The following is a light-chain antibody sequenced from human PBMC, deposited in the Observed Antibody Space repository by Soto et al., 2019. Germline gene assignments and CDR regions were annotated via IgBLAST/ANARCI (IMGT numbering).Light chain of an antibody. CDR3: MQGTHWPWT. CDR1: QSLIHSDGNTY. J-gene: IGKJ1*01. Sequence: DVVMTQSPLSLPVTLGQPASISCRSSQSLIHSDGNTYLNWFQQRPGQSPRRLIYEVSDRDSGVPDRFSGSGSGTDFTLKISRVEAEDVGVYYCMQGTHWPWTFGKGTEVEI. CDR2: EVS. V-gene: IGKV2-30*02.